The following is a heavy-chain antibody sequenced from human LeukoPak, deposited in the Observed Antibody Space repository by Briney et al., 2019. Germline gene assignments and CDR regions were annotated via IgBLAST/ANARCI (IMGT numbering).Heavy chain of an antibody. V-gene: IGHV3-66*01. Sequence: PGGSLRLSCAASGFTFSSYAMHWVRQAPGKGLEWVSVIYSGGSTYYADSVKGRFTISRDNSKNTLYLQMNSLRAEDTAVYYCAREWSGGGSWYYFDYWGQGTLVTVSS. CDR3: AREWSGGGSWYYFDY. J-gene: IGHJ4*02. CDR1: GFTFSSYA. CDR2: IYSGGST. D-gene: IGHD6-13*01.